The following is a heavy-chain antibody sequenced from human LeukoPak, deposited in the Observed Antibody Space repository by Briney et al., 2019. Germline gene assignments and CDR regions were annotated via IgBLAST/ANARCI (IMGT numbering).Heavy chain of an antibody. CDR1: GFTFSSYA. D-gene: IGHD3-10*01. Sequence: GGSLRLSCAVPGFTFSSYAMHWVRQAPGKGLEWVAVISYDGSNKFYADSVKGRFTISRDNTKNSLFLQLNSLRAEDTAVYYCVRDRGWYHFDLWGQGTLVTVSS. CDR2: ISYDGSNK. V-gene: IGHV3-30-3*01. CDR3: VRDRGWYHFDL. J-gene: IGHJ4*02.